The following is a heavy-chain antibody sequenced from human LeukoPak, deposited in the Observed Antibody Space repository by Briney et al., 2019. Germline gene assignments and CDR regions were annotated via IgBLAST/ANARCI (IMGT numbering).Heavy chain of an antibody. D-gene: IGHD6-13*01. Sequence: SETLSLTCSVSGGSISYYYWSWIRQPAGKGLEWIGRIYTSGSTNYNPSLKSRVTMSLDTSKNQFSLNVSSVTAADTAVYYCARATGIAASPDYWGQGTLVTVSS. CDR2: IYTSGST. J-gene: IGHJ4*02. V-gene: IGHV4-4*07. CDR1: GGSISYYY. CDR3: ARATGIAASPDY.